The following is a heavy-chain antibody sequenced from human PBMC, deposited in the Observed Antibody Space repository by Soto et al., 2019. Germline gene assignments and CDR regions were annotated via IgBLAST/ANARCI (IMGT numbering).Heavy chain of an antibody. Sequence: PSETLSLTCSVYGGSISGCYWSWIRQSPGKGVEWLGYVYYTGSTNYSRSLRSRVSISVDTSKNEFSLTLTSVTAADTAVYFCARSVAVPHPHIDYWGQGTQVTVSS. D-gene: IGHD3-3*01. CDR3: ARSVAVPHPHIDY. CDR2: VYYTGST. CDR1: GGSISGCY. J-gene: IGHJ4*02. V-gene: IGHV4-59*01.